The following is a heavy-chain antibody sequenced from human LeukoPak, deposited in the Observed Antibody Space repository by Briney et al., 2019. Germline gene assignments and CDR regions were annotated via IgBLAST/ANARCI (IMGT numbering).Heavy chain of an antibody. D-gene: IGHD6-13*01. Sequence: PGGSLRLSCAASGFTFSSYAMSWVRQAPGKGLEWVSAISGSGGSTYYADSVKGRFTISRDNSKNTLYLQMNSLRAEDTAVYYCARDHEPPIAARTGWFDPWGQGTLVTVSS. CDR3: ARDHEPPIAARTGWFDP. V-gene: IGHV3-23*01. CDR1: GFTFSSYA. J-gene: IGHJ5*02. CDR2: ISGSGGST.